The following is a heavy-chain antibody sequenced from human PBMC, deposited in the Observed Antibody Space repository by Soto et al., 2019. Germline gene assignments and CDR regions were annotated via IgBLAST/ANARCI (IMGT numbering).Heavy chain of an antibody. J-gene: IGHJ4*02. CDR3: ARDSLCSGGSCYSYDY. D-gene: IGHD2-15*01. Sequence: EVQLVESGGGLVQPGGSLRLSCAASGFTFSSYSMNWVRQAPGKGLEWVSCISSSSSTIYYADSVKGRFTISRDNAKNSLYLQMNSLRAEDTAVYYCARDSLCSGGSCYSYDYWGQGTLVTVSS. V-gene: IGHV3-48*01. CDR2: ISSSSSTI. CDR1: GFTFSSYS.